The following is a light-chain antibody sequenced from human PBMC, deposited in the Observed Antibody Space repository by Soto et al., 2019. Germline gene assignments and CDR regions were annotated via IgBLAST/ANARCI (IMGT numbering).Light chain of an antibody. J-gene: IGLJ2*01. Sequence: QSALTQPASVSGSPGQSIPISCTGTSSDVGGYNYVSWYQHHPGKAPKLMIYDVGDRPSGVSNRFSGSKSGNTASLTISGLQAEDEADYYCSSYTSSDTLVVFGGGTKLTVL. CDR2: DVG. V-gene: IGLV2-14*03. CDR1: SSDVGGYNY. CDR3: SSYTSSDTLVV.